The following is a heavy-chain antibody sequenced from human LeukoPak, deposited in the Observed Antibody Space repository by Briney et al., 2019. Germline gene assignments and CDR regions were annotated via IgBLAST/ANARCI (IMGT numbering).Heavy chain of an antibody. V-gene: IGHV1-18*01. CDR3: SREFPFCGADCFSGVFDI. D-gene: IGHD2-21*02. CDR1: GYTFTSYG. CDR2: ISAYSGDT. J-gene: IGHJ3*02. Sequence: ASVKVSCKASGYTFTSYGISWVRQAPGQGLEWMGWISAYSGDTNYAQKFQGRATMTTDTSTTTAYMELRSLRSDDTAVYYCSREFPFCGADCFSGVFDIWGQGTMVTVS.